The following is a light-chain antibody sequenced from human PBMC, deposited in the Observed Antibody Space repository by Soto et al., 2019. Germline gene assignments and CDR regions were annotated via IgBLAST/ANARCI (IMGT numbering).Light chain of an antibody. CDR1: QSVRSY. V-gene: IGKV3-11*01. J-gene: IGKJ4*01. CDR3: QQRSNWPLT. Sequence: DIVLTQSPATLSLSPGERATLSCRASQSVRSYLAWYQQKPGQAPRLLIYDASNRATGIPDRFSGSGSGTDFTLTISSLEPEDFAFYYCQQRSNWPLTFGRGTKVE. CDR2: DAS.